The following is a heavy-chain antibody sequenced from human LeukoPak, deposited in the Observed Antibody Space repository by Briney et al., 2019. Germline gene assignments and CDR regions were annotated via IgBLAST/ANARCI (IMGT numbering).Heavy chain of an antibody. V-gene: IGHV4-30-4*01. CDR3: AREPFDSSGYYYSYFDY. J-gene: IGHJ4*02. CDR2: IYYSGST. Sequence: SQTLSLTCTVPGGSISSGDYYWSWIRQPPGKGLEWIGYIYYSGSTYYNPSLKSRVTISVDTSKNQFSLKLSSVTAADTAVYYCAREPFDSSGYYYSYFDYWGQGTLVTVSS. D-gene: IGHD3-22*01. CDR1: GGSISSGDYY.